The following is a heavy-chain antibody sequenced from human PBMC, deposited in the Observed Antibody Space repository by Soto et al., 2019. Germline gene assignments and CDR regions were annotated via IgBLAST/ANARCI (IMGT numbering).Heavy chain of an antibody. CDR2: IYPGDSDT. V-gene: IGHV5-51*01. Sequence: GESLKISCQGSEYSFTTYWIGWVRQMPGKGLEWMGIIYPGDSDTRYSPSFQGQVTISADKSISTAYLQWSSLKASDTAIYYCARLQSIVAAQWWFDPWGQGTLVTVSS. D-gene: IGHD5-12*01. CDR1: EYSFTTYW. CDR3: ARLQSIVAAQWWFDP. J-gene: IGHJ5*02.